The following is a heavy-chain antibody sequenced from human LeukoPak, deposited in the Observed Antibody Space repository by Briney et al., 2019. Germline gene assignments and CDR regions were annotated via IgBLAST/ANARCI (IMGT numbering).Heavy chain of an antibody. CDR2: IKYDASST. CDR3: ARGATYAYYQDY. Sequence: GGSLRLSCSDSGFTFSSQLMHGVRQAPGKGLVWVSRIKYDASSTSYADSVKGRFTISRDNAKNTLYLQMNSLRAEDTAVYYCARGATYAYYQDYWGQGTLVTVSS. V-gene: IGHV3-74*01. J-gene: IGHJ4*02. D-gene: IGHD1-26*01. CDR1: GFTFSSQL.